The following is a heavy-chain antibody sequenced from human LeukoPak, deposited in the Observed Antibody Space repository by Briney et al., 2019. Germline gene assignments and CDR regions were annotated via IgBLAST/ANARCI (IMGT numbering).Heavy chain of an antibody. D-gene: IGHD3-22*01. CDR2: INHSGST. CDR1: GGSFSGYY. Sequence: PSETLSLTCAVYGGSFSGYYWSWIRQPPGKGLEWIGEINHSGSTNYNPSLKSRVTISVDTSKNQFSLKLSSVTAADTAVYYCARLYYYDSSGPESDYWGQGTLVTVSS. CDR3: ARLYYYDSSGPESDY. V-gene: IGHV4-34*01. J-gene: IGHJ4*02.